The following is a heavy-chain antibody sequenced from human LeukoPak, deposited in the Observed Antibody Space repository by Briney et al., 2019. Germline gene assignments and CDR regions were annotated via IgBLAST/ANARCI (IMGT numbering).Heavy chain of an antibody. D-gene: IGHD3-3*01. J-gene: IGHJ3*02. Sequence: GGSLRLSCAASGFSFSSYSMNWVRQAPGKGLEWVSSISSSSSYIYYADSVKGRFTISRDNAKNSLYLQMNSLRAEDTAVYYCARAGDFWSGYYSAFDIWGQGTMVTVSS. CDR1: GFSFSSYS. CDR3: ARAGDFWSGYYSAFDI. V-gene: IGHV3-21*04. CDR2: ISSSSSYI.